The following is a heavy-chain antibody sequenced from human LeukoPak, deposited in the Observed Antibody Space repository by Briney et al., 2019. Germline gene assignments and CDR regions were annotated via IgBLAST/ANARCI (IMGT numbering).Heavy chain of an antibody. V-gene: IGHV5-51*01. CDR2: IYPGDSDT. J-gene: IGHJ5*02. Sequence: WGSLKISCKGSGFNFTSYWNERVPQMPGKGLEWMGIIYPGDSDTRYRPTFHGQVTISADKSISSAYLQWSSLKASDTAMYYCARRRYSRVGGWFDPWGQGTLVTVSS. D-gene: IGHD6-13*01. CDR1: GFNFTSYW. CDR3: ARRRYSRVGGWFDP.